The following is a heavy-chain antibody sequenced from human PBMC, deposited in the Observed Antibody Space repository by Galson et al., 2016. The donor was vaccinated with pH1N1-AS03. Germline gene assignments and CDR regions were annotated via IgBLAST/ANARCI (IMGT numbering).Heavy chain of an antibody. CDR2: IHYSGST. CDR3: ARSDRVLTAASTRPEGGDY. J-gene: IGHJ4*02. D-gene: IGHD6-13*01. CDR1: GGSINSHY. V-gene: IGHV4-59*11. Sequence: LSLTCTVSGGSINSHYWSWIRQPPGKGLEWIGCIHYSGSTNYNPSLKSRVTISLDTSKRQLSLKLSSVTAADTAVYYCARSDRVLTAASTRPEGGDYWGQGTLVTVSS.